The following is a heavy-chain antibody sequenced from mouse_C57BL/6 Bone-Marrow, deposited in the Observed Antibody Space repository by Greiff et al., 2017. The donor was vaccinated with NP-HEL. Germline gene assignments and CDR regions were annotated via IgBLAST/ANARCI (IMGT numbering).Heavy chain of an antibody. J-gene: IGHJ4*01. V-gene: IGHV2-2*01. CDR2: IWSGGST. D-gene: IGHD2-3*01. CDR3: ARKGGYDGYYDYAMDY. Sequence: VQGVESGPGLVQPSQSLSITCTVSGFSLTSYGVHWVRQSPGKGLEWLGVIWSGGSTDYNAAFISRLSISKDNSKSQVFFKMNSLQADDTAIYYCARKGGYDGYYDYAMDYWGQGTSVTVSS. CDR1: GFSLTSYG.